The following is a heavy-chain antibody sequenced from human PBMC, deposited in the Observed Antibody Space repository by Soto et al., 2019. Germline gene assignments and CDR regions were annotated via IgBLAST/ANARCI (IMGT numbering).Heavy chain of an antibody. CDR3: ARDGGASLHYYYYYMDV. J-gene: IGHJ6*03. CDR1: GYTFTSYG. D-gene: IGHD2-15*01. CDR2: ISAYNGNT. Sequence: ASLKVYCKSSGYTFTSYGISCVRHTPGQGVELMGWISAYNGNTDYAQKLQGRVTMTTDTSTSTAYMELRSRRSDDTAVYYCARDGGASLHYYYYYMDVWGKGTTVTVSS. V-gene: IGHV1-18*01.